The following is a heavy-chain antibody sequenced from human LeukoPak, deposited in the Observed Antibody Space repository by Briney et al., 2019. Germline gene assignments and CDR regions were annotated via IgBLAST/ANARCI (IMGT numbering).Heavy chain of an antibody. V-gene: IGHV1-2*02. J-gene: IGHJ6*02. CDR3: ARHYDFWSGYYTYYYYGMDV. Sequence: ASVKVSCKASGYTFTGYYMHWVRQAPGQGLEWMGWINPNSGGTNYAQKLQGRVTMTTDTSTSTAYMELRSLRSDDTAVYYCARHYDFWSGYYTYYYYGMDVWGQGTTVTVSS. CDR2: INPNSGGT. D-gene: IGHD3-3*01. CDR1: GYTFTGYY.